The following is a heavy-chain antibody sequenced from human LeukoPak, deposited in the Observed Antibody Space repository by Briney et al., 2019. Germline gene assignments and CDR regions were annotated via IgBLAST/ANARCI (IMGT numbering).Heavy chain of an antibody. Sequence: ASVKVSCKASGYTFTGYYMHWVRQAPGQGLEWMGWINPNSGGTNYAQKFQVRVTMTRDTSISTAYMELSRLRSDDTAVYYCARDLAFGEMVTNRGAFDIWGQGTMVTVSS. CDR3: ARDLAFGEMVTNRGAFDI. D-gene: IGHD5-24*01. CDR2: INPNSGGT. V-gene: IGHV1-2*02. J-gene: IGHJ3*02. CDR1: GYTFTGYY.